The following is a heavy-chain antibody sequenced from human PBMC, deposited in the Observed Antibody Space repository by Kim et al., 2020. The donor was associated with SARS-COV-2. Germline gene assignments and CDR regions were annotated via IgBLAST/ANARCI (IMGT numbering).Heavy chain of an antibody. D-gene: IGHD2-2*01. J-gene: IGHJ6*02. V-gene: IGHV3-30*02. Sequence: KGRFTISRDNSKNTLYLQMNSLRAEDTAVYYCAKGFVVVPAAIGYYGMDVWGQGTTVTVSS. CDR3: AKGFVVVPAAIGYYGMDV.